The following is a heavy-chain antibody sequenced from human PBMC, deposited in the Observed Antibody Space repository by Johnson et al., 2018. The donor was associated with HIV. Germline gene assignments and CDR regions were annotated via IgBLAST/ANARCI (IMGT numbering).Heavy chain of an antibody. V-gene: IGHV3-30*03. D-gene: IGHD6-13*01. Sequence: QVQLVESGGGVVQPGRSLRLSCAASGFTFSSYGMHWVRQAPGKGLDWVAVISYDGSNKYYADSVKGRFTISRDNSKNTLYLQMNNLRVEDTAVYYCARDGESQQLPLGDAFDIWGQGTMVTVSS. CDR2: ISYDGSNK. CDR3: ARDGESQQLPLGDAFDI. J-gene: IGHJ3*02. CDR1: GFTFSSYG.